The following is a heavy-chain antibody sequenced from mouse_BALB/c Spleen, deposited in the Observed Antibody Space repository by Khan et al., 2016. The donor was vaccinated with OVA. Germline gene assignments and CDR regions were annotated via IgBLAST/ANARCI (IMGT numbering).Heavy chain of an antibody. D-gene: IGHD3-3*01. CDR2: IDPKNGVT. J-gene: IGHJ4*01. V-gene: IGHV1-22*01. CDR3: ARDAGRY. Sequence: VQLKESGPELVKPGASVKMSCKTSGYTFTEYTLHWVKQSHGKSLEWIGVIDPKNGVTSYNQKFKGKATLTVDKSSSTAYMEFRSLTSEDSAVYYWARDAGRYWGQGTSVTVSS. CDR1: GYTFTEYT.